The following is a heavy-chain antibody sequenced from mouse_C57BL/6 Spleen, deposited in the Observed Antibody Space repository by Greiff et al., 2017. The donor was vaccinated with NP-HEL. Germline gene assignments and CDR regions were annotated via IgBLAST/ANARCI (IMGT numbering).Heavy chain of an antibody. V-gene: IGHV1-82*01. CDR2: IYPGDGDT. Sequence: QVQLKESGPELVKPGASVKISCKASGYAFSSSWMNWVKQRPGKGLEWIGRIYPGDGDTNYNGKFKGKATLTADKSSSTAYMQLSSLTSEDTAVYFCARDLVTTVVARAYWGQGTLVTVSA. J-gene: IGHJ3*01. CDR3: ARDLVTTVVARAY. CDR1: GYAFSSSW. D-gene: IGHD1-1*01.